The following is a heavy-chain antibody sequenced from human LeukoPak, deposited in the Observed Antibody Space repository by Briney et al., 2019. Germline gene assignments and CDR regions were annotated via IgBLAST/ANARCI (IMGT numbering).Heavy chain of an antibody. CDR2: ISSSSRTI. Sequence: GGSLRLSCATSGFIFSSYSMNWVRQAPGKGLEWVSYISSSSRTIYYADFAKGRFTISRDNAKNSLYLQMNSLRAEDTAVYYCARHSVTTEGNFDYWGQGTLVTISS. CDR1: GFIFSSYS. CDR3: ARHSVTTEGNFDY. V-gene: IGHV3-48*01. J-gene: IGHJ4*02. D-gene: IGHD4-17*01.